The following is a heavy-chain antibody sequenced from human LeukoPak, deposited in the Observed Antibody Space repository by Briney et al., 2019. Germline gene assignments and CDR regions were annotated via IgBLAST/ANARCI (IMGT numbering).Heavy chain of an antibody. CDR2: MNNGPGAT. CDR1: GFSFSTSP. J-gene: IGHJ6*02. V-gene: IGHV3-23*01. D-gene: IGHD5-12*01. Sequence: PAGRSLRLSCAASGFSFSTSPMSWVRQPPGKGLEWVSAMNNGPGATFYRDSVRGRFTISRDDSKSTLYLQMNSLRAEDTGTYYCAKTHYDLLDVWGQGTTVTVSS. CDR3: AKTHYDLLDV.